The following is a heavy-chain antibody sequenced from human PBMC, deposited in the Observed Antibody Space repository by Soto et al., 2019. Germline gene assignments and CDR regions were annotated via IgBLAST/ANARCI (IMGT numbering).Heavy chain of an antibody. CDR1: GGSITSYD. V-gene: IGHV4-59*08. D-gene: IGHD3-22*01. Sequence: PSETLSLTCTVSGGSITSYDWSWIRQPPGRGLEWIGYISNSESTKYNPSPKSRVTMSVDASKNQFSLKLSSVTAADTAVYYCARYGAYGRSGYYDSWGRGTLVTVSS. J-gene: IGHJ5*01. CDR3: ARYGAYGRSGYYDS. CDR2: ISNSEST.